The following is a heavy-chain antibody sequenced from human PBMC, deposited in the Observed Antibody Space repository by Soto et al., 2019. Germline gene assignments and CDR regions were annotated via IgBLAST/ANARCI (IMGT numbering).Heavy chain of an antibody. CDR1: GFTFTTAW. CDR3: TSEANIPLEHIRMDE. D-gene: IGHD1-1*01. CDR2: IKSKTDGGTP. V-gene: IGHV3-15*07. Sequence: GGPLRHSYAASGFTFTTAWINWVRQAPGKGLEWLGRIKSKTDGGTPDFAAPVQRRFAISRDASKSMVYLQMNSLKTEDTFAYYFTSEANIPLEHIRMDEWG. J-gene: IGHJ6*04.